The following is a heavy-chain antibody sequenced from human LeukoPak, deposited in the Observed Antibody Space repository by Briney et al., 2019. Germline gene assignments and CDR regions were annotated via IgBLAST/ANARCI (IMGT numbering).Heavy chain of an antibody. Sequence: SVKGSCKASGGTFSNYAFSWVRHAPGQGLEWMGGIIPIFGTTNYAQKFQGRVTITADESTTTAYMELSSLRSEDTAVYYCARARRGLLWFGDLYTWGQGTLVTVSS. D-gene: IGHD3-10*01. J-gene: IGHJ4*02. CDR2: IIPIFGTT. CDR1: GGTFSNYA. CDR3: ARARRGLLWFGDLYT. V-gene: IGHV1-69*13.